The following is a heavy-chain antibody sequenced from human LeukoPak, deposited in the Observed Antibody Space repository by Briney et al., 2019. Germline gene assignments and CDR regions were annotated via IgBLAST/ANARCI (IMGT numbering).Heavy chain of an antibody. J-gene: IGHJ4*02. CDR1: GGSISSYY. V-gene: IGHV4-39*01. CDR3: ARYGSGSYHRLYYFDY. CDR2: IYYSGST. Sequence: SETLSLTCTVSGGSISSYYWGWIRQPPGKGLEWIGSIYYSGSTYYNPSLKSRVTISVDTSKNQFSLKLSSVTAADTAVYYCARYGSGSYHRLYYFDYWGQGTLVTVSS. D-gene: IGHD3-10*01.